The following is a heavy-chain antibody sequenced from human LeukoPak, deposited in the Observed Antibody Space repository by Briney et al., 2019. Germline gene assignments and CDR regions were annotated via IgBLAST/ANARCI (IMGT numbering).Heavy chain of an antibody. CDR2: IYTSGST. CDR3: ARGDYGVLDAFDI. Sequence: SETLSLTCTVSGGSISIYYWSWIRQPAGKGLEWIGRIYTSGSTNYNPSLKSRVTMSIDTSKNQFSLKVISVTAADTAVYYCARGDYGVLDAFDIWGQGTMVTVSS. J-gene: IGHJ3*02. CDR1: GGSISIYY. D-gene: IGHD4-17*01. V-gene: IGHV4-4*07.